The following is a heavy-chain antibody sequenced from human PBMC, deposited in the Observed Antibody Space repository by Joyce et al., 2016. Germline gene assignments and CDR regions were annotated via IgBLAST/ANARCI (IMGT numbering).Heavy chain of an antibody. CDR3: ARQRGGYRYEAFDL. CDR1: GFTFSSYW. V-gene: IGHV3-7*05. Sequence: QLVESGGGLVQPGGSLRLSCEASGFTFSSYWMSWVRQAPGKGLEWVANTKLDGSENFYGDSVKGRATISRDNAKNSVYLQMNSLGVEDTAIYYCARQRGGYRYEAFDLWGQGTMVTVSS. D-gene: IGHD3-16*02. J-gene: IGHJ3*01. CDR2: TKLDGSEN.